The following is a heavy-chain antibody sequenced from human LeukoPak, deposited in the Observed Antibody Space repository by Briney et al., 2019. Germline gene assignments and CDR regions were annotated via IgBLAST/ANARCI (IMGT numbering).Heavy chain of an antibody. Sequence: SETLSLTCTVSDDSITMYYWTWIRQPPGKGLEWIGYVDHTGSTNFNPSLNGRVSISRDTSKNLFSLRLRSVTAADTAVYFCARGRVSSITWYSTYYYYFYMDVWGKGTTVTVSS. J-gene: IGHJ6*03. CDR3: ARGRVSSITWYSTYYYYFYMDV. CDR1: DDSITMYY. D-gene: IGHD1-1*01. CDR2: VDHTGST. V-gene: IGHV4-59*01.